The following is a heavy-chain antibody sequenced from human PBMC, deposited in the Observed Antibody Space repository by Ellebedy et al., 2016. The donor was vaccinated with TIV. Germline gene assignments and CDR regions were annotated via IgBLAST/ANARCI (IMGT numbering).Heavy chain of an antibody. CDR1: GFSVSNSY. J-gene: IGHJ6*02. CDR3: ARDFYDSSNYGHFYFYYGMDV. Sequence: PGGSLRLSCAASGFSVSNSYMSWVRQAPGKGLEWVSVIHSGGRTYFADSVKGRITISTDNSKNTLYLQMDSLRAEDTAVYYCARDFYDSSNYGHFYFYYGMDVWGQGTTVTVSS. D-gene: IGHD3-22*01. CDR2: IHSGGRT. V-gene: IGHV3-53*01.